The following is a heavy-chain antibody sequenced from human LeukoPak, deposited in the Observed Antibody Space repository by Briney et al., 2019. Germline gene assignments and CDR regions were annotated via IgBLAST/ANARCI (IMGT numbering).Heavy chain of an antibody. CDR2: IKSDGSST. CDR1: GFTFSSYW. J-gene: IGHJ4*02. Sequence: GGSLRLSCAASGFTFSSYWMHWVRQAPGKGLVWVSRIKSDGSSTNYADSVKGRFTISRDNAKNTLYLQMNSLSAEDTAVYYCARSYKADYWGQGTLVTVSS. CDR3: ARSYKADY. V-gene: IGHV3-74*01. D-gene: IGHD2-2*02.